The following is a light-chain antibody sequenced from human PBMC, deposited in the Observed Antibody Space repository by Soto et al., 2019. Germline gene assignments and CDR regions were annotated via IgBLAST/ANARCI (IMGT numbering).Light chain of an antibody. CDR2: GAS. J-gene: IGKJ1*01. V-gene: IGKV3-20*01. CDR3: QQYGSSPRT. CDR1: QSVSSTY. Sequence: EIVLTQSPGTLSLFPGERATFSCRASQSVSSTYLAWYQQKPGQAPRLLIYGASSRATGIPDRFSGSGSGRDFNLTISRLEPEDLAVYYCQQYGSSPRTFGQGTKVEIK.